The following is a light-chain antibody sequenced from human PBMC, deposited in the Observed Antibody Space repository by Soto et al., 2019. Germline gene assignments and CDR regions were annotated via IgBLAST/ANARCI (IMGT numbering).Light chain of an antibody. J-gene: IGLJ1*01. V-gene: IGLV2-14*01. CDR3: SSYTSSNTLEV. CDR2: EVS. CDR1: SSDVGGSNY. Sequence: QSALIQPASVSGSPGQSITISCTGTSSDVGGSNYVSWYQHHPHRAPKLLIYEVSYRPLGVSNRFSGSKSGNTASLTISGLQAEDEADYYCSSYTSSNTLEVFGFGTKLTV.